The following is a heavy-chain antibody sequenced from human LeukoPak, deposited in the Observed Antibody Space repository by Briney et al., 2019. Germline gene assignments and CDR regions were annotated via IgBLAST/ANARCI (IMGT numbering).Heavy chain of an antibody. J-gene: IGHJ3*02. CDR2: IKSSDTST. V-gene: IGHV3-11*01. CDR3: ARRGNMSSHAFDI. Sequence: GPLRLSCAATGFSFSDSYMSWIRQAPGQGLEWLSYIKSSDTSTFYADSVKGRFTVSRDNAKNSLYLQMNSLRAEDTAVYYCARRGNMSSHAFDIWGQGTVVTVSS. D-gene: IGHD2/OR15-2a*01. CDR1: GFSFSDSY.